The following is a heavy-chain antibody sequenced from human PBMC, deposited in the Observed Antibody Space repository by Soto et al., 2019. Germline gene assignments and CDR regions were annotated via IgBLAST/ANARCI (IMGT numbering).Heavy chain of an antibody. CDR2: IKGKTEGGTM. CDR3: TKDHHSTGPKY. CDR1: GFTFSDAW. J-gene: IGHJ4*02. V-gene: IGHV3-15*01. Sequence: GGSLRLSCAASGFTFSDAWMSWVRQAPGAGLEWVGLIKGKTEGGTMDYAAPVKAGFTISRDASKNTLYLQMNSLKTEDTEVYYCTKDHHSTGPKYWGQGTLVTVSS. D-gene: IGHD1-1*01.